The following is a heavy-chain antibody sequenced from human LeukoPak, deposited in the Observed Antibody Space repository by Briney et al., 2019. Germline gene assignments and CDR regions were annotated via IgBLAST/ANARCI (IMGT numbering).Heavy chain of an antibody. CDR2: IKSKSDGGTT. Sequence: GGSLRLSCAASGFIFSNAWMNWVRQAPGKGLEWVGRIKSKSDGGTTDYAAPVKGRFTISRDDSKTTMYLQMNSLRAEDTAVYYCAKGHPSSGWGQGTLVTVSS. CDR3: AKGHPSSG. V-gene: IGHV3-15*07. J-gene: IGHJ4*02. CDR1: GFIFSNAW. D-gene: IGHD6-19*01.